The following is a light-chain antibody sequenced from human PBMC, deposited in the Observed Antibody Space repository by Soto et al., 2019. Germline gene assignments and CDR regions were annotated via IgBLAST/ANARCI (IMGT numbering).Light chain of an antibody. CDR2: DAS. CDR1: QSVSSN. CDR3: QQRSNWPWT. V-gene: IGKV3-11*01. Sequence: EIVMTQSPATLSVSRGERATLSCRASQSVSSNLAWYQQKPGQAPRLLIYDASNRATGIPARFSGSGSGTDFTLTISSLEPEDFAVYYRQQRSNWPWTFGQGTKVDI. J-gene: IGKJ1*01.